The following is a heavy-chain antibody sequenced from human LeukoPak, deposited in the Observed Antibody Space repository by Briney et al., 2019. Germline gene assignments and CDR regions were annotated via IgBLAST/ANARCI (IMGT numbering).Heavy chain of an antibody. D-gene: IGHD2-15*01. CDR3: ARIRGGSGEDFDY. CDR1: GFPLSTSGMC. CDR2: IDWDDDK. J-gene: IGHJ4*02. Sequence: EFGPASVKPTQTLTLTCTFSGFPLSTSGMCVSWIRQPPGKSLEWLARIDWDDDKYYSTSSKTWLTISKDTSKNHVVLTMTNMDPVDTATYYCARIRGGSGEDFDYWGQGTLVPVSS. V-gene: IGHV2-70*11.